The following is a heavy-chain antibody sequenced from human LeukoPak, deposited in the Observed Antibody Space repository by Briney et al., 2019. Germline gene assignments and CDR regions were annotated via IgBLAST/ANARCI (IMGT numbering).Heavy chain of an antibody. Sequence: GRSLRLSCAASGFTFDDYAMHWVRQAPGKGLEWVSGISGSGGSTYYADSVKGRFTISRDNSKNTLYLEMNSLRAEDTAIYYCAKSGPEAPSYFYYYMDVWGKGTTVTVSS. V-gene: IGHV3-23*01. J-gene: IGHJ6*03. CDR2: ISGSGGST. D-gene: IGHD3-10*01. CDR1: GFTFDDYA. CDR3: AKSGPEAPSYFYYYMDV.